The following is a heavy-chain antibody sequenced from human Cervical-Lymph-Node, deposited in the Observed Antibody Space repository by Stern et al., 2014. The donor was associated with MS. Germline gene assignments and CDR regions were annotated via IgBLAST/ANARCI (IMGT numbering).Heavy chain of an antibody. CDR2: INPSGGST. CDR3: AREVAGHRLGMMDV. CDR1: GYTFTSYY. J-gene: IGHJ6*02. Sequence: PLVQSGAEVKTPGASVKLSCKASGYTFTSYYMHWVRQAPGQGLQWMGIINPSGGSTSYAQIFQGRVTMTSDTSTSTVYMDLSSLRSEDTAVYYCAREVAGHRLGMMDVWGQGTSVTVSS. D-gene: IGHD6-19*01. V-gene: IGHV1-46*01.